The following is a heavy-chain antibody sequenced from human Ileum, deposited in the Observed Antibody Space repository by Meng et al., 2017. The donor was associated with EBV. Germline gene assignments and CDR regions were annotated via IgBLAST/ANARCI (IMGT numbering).Heavy chain of an antibody. CDR1: TYINHC. CDR2: INPSGDKT. V-gene: IGHV1-46*01. Sequence: QVQLVQSGAEVKKPGASVKVSCKASTYINHCVHWVRQAPGQGLEWMGVINPSGDKTTYGRKFRDRVTMTRDTSTNTLFMEVSSLRSEDTAMYYCATDNSVEDITWWFDPWGQGTLVTVSS. CDR3: ATDNSVEDITWWFDP. J-gene: IGHJ5*02. D-gene: IGHD2-15*01.